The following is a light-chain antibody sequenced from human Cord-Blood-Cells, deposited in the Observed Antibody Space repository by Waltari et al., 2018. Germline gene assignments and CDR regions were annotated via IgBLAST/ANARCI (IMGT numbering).Light chain of an antibody. CDR2: EGS. J-gene: IGLJ3*02. Sequence: QSALTQPASVSGSPGQSITISCTGTSSDVGGYNYVSWYQQHPGKAPKLMVYEGSKRPSGVSHRFSGSKSGNTASLTISGLQAEDEADYYCSSYTSSSTWVFGGGTKLTVL. CDR1: SSDVGGYNY. V-gene: IGLV2-14*01. CDR3: SSYTSSSTWV.